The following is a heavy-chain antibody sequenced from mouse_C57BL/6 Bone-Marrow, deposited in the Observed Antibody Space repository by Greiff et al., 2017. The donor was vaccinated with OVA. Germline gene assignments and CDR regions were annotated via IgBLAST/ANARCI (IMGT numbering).Heavy chain of an antibody. J-gene: IGHJ4*01. CDR2: IYPGDGDT. V-gene: IGHV1-82*01. CDR3: ARWCLWEGAMDY. D-gene: IGHD2-13*01. Sequence: VQLQESGPELVKPGASVKISCKASGYAFSSSWMNWVKQRTGKGLEWIGRIYPGDGDTNYNGKFKGKATLTADKSSSTAYMQLSSLTSEDSAVYFCARWCLWEGAMDYWGQGTSVTVSS. CDR1: GYAFSSSW.